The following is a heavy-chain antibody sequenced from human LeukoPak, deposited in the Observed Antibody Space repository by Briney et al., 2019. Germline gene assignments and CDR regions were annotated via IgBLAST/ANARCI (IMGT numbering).Heavy chain of an antibody. V-gene: IGHV3-7*04. CDR1: GFTFSNYW. Sequence: GGSLRLSCAASGFTFSNYWMNWVGQAPGKRLEWVANIKEDGSEKFYVDSVKGRFIISRDNAKNSLYLQMNSLRAEDTAVYYCARDSQHLNFDYWGQGTLVTVSS. CDR3: ARDSQHLNFDY. CDR2: IKEDGSEK. J-gene: IGHJ4*02. D-gene: IGHD3-3*02.